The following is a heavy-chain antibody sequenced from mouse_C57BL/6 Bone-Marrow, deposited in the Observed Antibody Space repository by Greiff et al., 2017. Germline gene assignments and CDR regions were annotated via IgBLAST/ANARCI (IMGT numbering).Heavy chain of an antibody. D-gene: IGHD1-1*01. V-gene: IGHV1-69*01. CDR2: IDPSDSYT. CDR1: GYTFTSYW. Sequence: VQLQQPGAELVMPGASVKLSCKASGYTFTSYWMHWVKQRPGQGLEWIGEIDPSDSYTNYNQKFKGKSTLTVDKSSSTAYMQLSSLTSEDSAVYYCAREGIHYGSGYRFDYWGQGTTLTGSS. CDR3: AREGIHYGSGYRFDY. J-gene: IGHJ2*01.